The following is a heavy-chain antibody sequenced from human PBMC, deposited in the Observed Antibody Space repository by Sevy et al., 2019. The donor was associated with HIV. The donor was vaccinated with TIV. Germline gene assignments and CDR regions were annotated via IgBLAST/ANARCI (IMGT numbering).Heavy chain of an antibody. J-gene: IGHJ4*02. V-gene: IGHV3-15*01. CDR3: TTDSYKRGRCALFDY. Sequence: GGSLRLSCAASGFTFSNAWMSWVRQAPGKGLEWVGRIKSKEDGGTTDYAAPGKGRFTISRDDSKNILHLQMNSLKAEDTAIYYCTTDSYKRGRCALFDYWGQGTMVTVSS. CDR1: GFTFSNAW. CDR2: IKSKEDGGTT. D-gene: IGHD1-20*01.